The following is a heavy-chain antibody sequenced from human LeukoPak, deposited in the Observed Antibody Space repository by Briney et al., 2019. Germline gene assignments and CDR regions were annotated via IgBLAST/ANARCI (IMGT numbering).Heavy chain of an antibody. D-gene: IGHD6-19*01. V-gene: IGHV3-48*04. CDR3: VRDSSSLFDY. Sequence: GGSLRLSCGASGFIFSSYSMNWVRQVPGKGLEWVSYISGGGDTIYYADSVKGRFTISRDNAKNSLYLQMNSLRAEDTAVYYCVRDSSSLFDYWGQGTLVIVSS. J-gene: IGHJ4*02. CDR2: ISGGGDTI. CDR1: GFIFSSYS.